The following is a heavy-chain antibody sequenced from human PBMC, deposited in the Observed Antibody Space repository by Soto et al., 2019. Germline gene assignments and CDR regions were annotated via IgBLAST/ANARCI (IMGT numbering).Heavy chain of an antibody. J-gene: IGHJ5*02. V-gene: IGHV4-31*03. Sequence: QVQLQESGPGLVKPSQTLSLTCTVSGGSISSGGYYWSCVRQNPGKGLEWIGYIYYSGSTYYNPSLKSRVTTSVDTSKNQFSLKLSSVTAADTAVYYCARTSYDSSGTAADPWGQGTLVTVSS. CDR3: ARTSYDSSGTAADP. CDR1: GGSISSGGYY. D-gene: IGHD3-22*01. CDR2: IYYSGST.